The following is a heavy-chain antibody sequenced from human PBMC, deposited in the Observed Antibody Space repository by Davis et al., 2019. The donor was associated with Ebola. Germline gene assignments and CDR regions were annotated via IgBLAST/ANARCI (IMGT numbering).Heavy chain of an antibody. J-gene: IGHJ4*02. CDR3: ARAGYNWNRIDY. CDR2: INPNSGGT. D-gene: IGHD1-20*01. CDR1: RYTFTGYY. V-gene: IGHV1-2*04. Sequence: AASVTVSCKASRYTFTGYYMHWVRQAPGQGLEWMGWINPNSGGTNYAQKFQGWVTMTTDTSTSTAYMELRSLRSDDTAVYYCARAGYNWNRIDYWGQGTLVTVSS.